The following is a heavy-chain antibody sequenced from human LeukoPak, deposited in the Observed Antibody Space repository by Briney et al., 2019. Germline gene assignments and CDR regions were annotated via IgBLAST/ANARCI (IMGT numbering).Heavy chain of an antibody. Sequence: PGGSLRLSCAASGFNFDDYVMSWVRQAPGKGLEWVSGINWNGGSRGYADSVKGRFTISRDNAKNSLYLQMNSLRAEDTALYYCARERQVRGNGWRDYVWGSYRYHYWYFDLWGRGTLVTVSS. CDR3: ARERQVRGNGWRDYVWGSYRYHYWYFDL. CDR1: GFNFDDYV. V-gene: IGHV3-20*04. D-gene: IGHD3-16*02. J-gene: IGHJ2*01. CDR2: INWNGGSR.